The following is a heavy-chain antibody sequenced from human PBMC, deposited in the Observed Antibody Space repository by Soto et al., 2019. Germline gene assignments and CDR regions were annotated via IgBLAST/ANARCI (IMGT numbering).Heavy chain of an antibody. CDR2: ISASGGST. Sequence: EVQLLESGGGLVQPGGSLRLSCAASGFTFSSYAMSWVRQAPGKGLEWVSTISASGGSTYYTDSVRGRFTISRDNSKNTLSLQMHSLRAEDTAVYYCARDPSTGSADYWGQGTLVTVSS. CDR1: GFTFSSYA. J-gene: IGHJ4*02. CDR3: ARDPSTGSADY. D-gene: IGHD3-9*01. V-gene: IGHV3-23*01.